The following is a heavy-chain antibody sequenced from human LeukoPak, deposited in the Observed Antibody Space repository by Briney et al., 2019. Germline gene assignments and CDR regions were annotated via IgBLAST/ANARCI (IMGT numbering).Heavy chain of an antibody. CDR1: GFTFSSYG. D-gene: IGHD6-13*01. CDR2: ISYDGSNK. Sequence: GGSLRLSCAASGFTFSSYGMHWVRQAPGKGLEWVAVISYDGSNKYYADSVKGRFTISRDDSKNTLYLQMNSLRAEDTAVYYCAKGAYSSSWDFDYWGQGTLVTVSS. V-gene: IGHV3-30*18. J-gene: IGHJ4*02. CDR3: AKGAYSSSWDFDY.